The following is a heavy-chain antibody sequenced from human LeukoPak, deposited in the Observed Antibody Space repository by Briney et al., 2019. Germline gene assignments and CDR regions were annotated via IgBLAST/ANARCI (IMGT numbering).Heavy chain of an antibody. J-gene: IGHJ6*02. V-gene: IGHV4-30-2*01. Sequence: SQTLSLTCAVSGGSISSGGYSWGWIRQPPGKGLEWIGYIYHSGRNYYNPSLISRVTISVDMSQNQFSLKLSSVSAADTAVYYCARGHRNYYGMDVWGQGTTVTVSS. D-gene: IGHD2-21*01. CDR1: GGSISSGGYS. CDR2: IYHSGRN. CDR3: ARGHRNYYGMDV.